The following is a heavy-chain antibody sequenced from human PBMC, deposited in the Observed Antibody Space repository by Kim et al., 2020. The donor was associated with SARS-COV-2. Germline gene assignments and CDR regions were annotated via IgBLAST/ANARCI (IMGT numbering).Heavy chain of an antibody. D-gene: IGHD3-9*01. Sequence: SETLSLTCTVSGGSISSNSYYWGWIRQPPGKGLEWIGSIYYSGSTYYNPSLKSRVTISVDTSKNQFSLKLSSVTAADTAVYYCARQPVLRYFDWLSDYYMDVWGKGTTVTVSS. CDR2: IYYSGST. V-gene: IGHV4-39*01. CDR3: ARQPVLRYFDWLSDYYMDV. J-gene: IGHJ6*03. CDR1: GGSISSNSYY.